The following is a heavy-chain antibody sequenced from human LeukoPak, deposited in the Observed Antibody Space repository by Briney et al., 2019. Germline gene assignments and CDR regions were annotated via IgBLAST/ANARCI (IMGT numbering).Heavy chain of an antibody. CDR1: GYTFTSYA. CDR2: INTNTGNP. Sequence: GASVKVSCKASGYTFTSYAMNWVRQAPGQGLEWMGWINTNTGNPTYAQGFTGRFVFSLDTSVSTAYLQISSLKAEDTAVYYCARVLYYDILTGYQPIRYYFDYWGQGTLVTVSS. J-gene: IGHJ4*02. V-gene: IGHV7-4-1*02. CDR3: ARVLYYDILTGYQPIRYYFDY. D-gene: IGHD3-9*01.